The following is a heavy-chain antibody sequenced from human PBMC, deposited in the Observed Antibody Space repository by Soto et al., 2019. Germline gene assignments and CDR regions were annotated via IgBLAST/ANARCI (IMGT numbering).Heavy chain of an antibody. CDR2: ISSSGSTI. J-gene: IGHJ4*02. D-gene: IGHD3-22*01. CDR3: ARAAPDYYDSSGAYPPFDY. CDR1: GFTFSSSE. V-gene: IGHV3-48*03. Sequence: GGSLRLSCAASGFTFSSSEMNWVRQAPGKGLEWVSYISSSGSTIYYADSVKGRFTNSRDNAKNSLYLQMNSLRAEDTAVYDCARAAPDYYDSSGAYPPFDYWGRGRLVTDSS.